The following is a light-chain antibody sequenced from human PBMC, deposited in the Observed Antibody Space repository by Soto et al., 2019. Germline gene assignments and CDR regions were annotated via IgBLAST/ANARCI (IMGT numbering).Light chain of an antibody. V-gene: IGKV1-39*01. CDR3: KQSYSTPRT. J-gene: IGKJ1*01. CDR2: AAS. Sequence: DIQMTQSPSSLSASVGDRVTITCRASQSINTKLNWYQQKPGKAHKLLIFAASSLQSGVQSRFSGSGSATDFTLTIRSLQPEDFATYYCKQSYSTPRTVGQGTKVDI. CDR1: QSINTK.